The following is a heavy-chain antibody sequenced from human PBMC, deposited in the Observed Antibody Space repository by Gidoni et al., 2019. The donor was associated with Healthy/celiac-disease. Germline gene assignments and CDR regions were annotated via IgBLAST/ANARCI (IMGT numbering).Heavy chain of an antibody. Sequence: EVQLLESGGGLVQPGGSLRLSCAASGFTFSSYAMSWVRQAPGKGLEWVSAISGSGGSTYYADSVKGRFTISRDNSKNTLYLQMNSLRAEDTAVYYCAKGAMTTVTTSYYYGMDVWGQGTTVTVSS. J-gene: IGHJ6*02. CDR1: GFTFSSYA. D-gene: IGHD4-17*01. V-gene: IGHV3-23*01. CDR3: AKGAMTTVTTSYYYGMDV. CDR2: ISGSGGST.